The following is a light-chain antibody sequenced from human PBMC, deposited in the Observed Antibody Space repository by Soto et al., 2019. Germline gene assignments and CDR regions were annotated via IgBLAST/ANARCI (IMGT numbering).Light chain of an antibody. CDR3: QQYKSYWT. Sequence: DIPMTQSPSTVSASVGDRVTITCRASQSISYWLAWFQQKPGKAPKVLIYDASSLESGVPSRFSGSGSGTEFTLTISSLQPDDFVTYYCQQYKSYWTFGQGTKVEIK. J-gene: IGKJ1*01. V-gene: IGKV1-5*01. CDR1: QSISYW. CDR2: DAS.